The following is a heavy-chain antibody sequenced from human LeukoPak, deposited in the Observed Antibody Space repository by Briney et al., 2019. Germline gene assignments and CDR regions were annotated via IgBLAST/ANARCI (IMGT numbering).Heavy chain of an antibody. CDR1: GYTFTSYG. Sequence: ASVTVSCKASGYTFTSYGITWVRRAPGQGLEWMGWISASNGSTNYAQDLQDRVTMTTETSTTTAYMELRSLRSDDTAVYYCARDRAYYYDSGSFGDVWGQGTTVTVSS. CDR3: ARDRAYYYDSGSFGDV. D-gene: IGHD3-10*01. V-gene: IGHV1-18*01. J-gene: IGHJ6*02. CDR2: ISASNGST.